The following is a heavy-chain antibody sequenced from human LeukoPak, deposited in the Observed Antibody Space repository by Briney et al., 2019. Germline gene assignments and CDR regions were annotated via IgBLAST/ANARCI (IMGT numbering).Heavy chain of an antibody. V-gene: IGHV5-51*01. Sequence: GESLKISCKGSGYTFTSYWIGWVRQLPGKGLEWMGIIYPGDSDTRYSPSFQGQVTISADKSIGTAYLQWSSLRASDTAIYYCASQDYDRSGYHYYYHGLDVWGQGTTVTVSS. CDR3: ASQDYDRSGYHYYYHGLDV. J-gene: IGHJ6*02. D-gene: IGHD3-22*01. CDR2: IYPGDSDT. CDR1: GYTFTSYW.